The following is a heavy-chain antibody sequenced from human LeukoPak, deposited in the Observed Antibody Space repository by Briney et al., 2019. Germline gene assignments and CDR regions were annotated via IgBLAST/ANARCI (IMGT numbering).Heavy chain of an antibody. CDR1: GGSISSYY. V-gene: IGHV4-59*12. J-gene: IGHJ4*02. CDR2: IQSSGRT. D-gene: IGHD3-10*01. CDR3: ARGGYYGSGGDLDN. Sequence: SETLSLTCSVSGGSISSYYWSWLRQPPGKGLEWIGFIQSSGRTNCNPSLKRRVTISVDKSENPFSLRLNSMTAADTAVYFWARGGYYGSGGDLDNWGQGTLVTVSS.